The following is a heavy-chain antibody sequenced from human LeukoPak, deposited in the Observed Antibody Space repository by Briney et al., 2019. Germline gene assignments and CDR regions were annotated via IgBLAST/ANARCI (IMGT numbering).Heavy chain of an antibody. Sequence: TSVKVSCKASGYTFTGYYMHWVRQAPGQGLEWMGWINPNSGGTNYAQKFQGRVTMTRDTSISTAYMELSRLRSDDTAVYYCASEYHDFWSGYRRIDYWGQGTLVTVSS. V-gene: IGHV1-2*02. CDR3: ASEYHDFWSGYRRIDY. CDR1: GYTFTGYY. J-gene: IGHJ4*02. D-gene: IGHD3-3*01. CDR2: INPNSGGT.